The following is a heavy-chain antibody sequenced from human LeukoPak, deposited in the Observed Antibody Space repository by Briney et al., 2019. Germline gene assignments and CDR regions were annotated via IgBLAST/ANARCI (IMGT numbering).Heavy chain of an antibody. CDR2: ISAYNGNT. CDR1: GYTFTSYG. J-gene: IGHJ4*02. V-gene: IGHV1-18*01. CDR3: ARVLAKRVVAATNDY. Sequence: ASVKVSCKASGYTFTSYGISWVRQAPGQGLECMGWISAYNGNTNYAQKLQGRVTMTTDTSTSTAYMELRSLRSDDTAVYYCARVLAKRVVAATNDYWGQGTLVTVSS. D-gene: IGHD2-15*01.